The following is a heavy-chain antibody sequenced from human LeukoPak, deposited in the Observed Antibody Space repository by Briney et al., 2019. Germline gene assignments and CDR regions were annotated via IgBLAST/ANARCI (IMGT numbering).Heavy chain of an antibody. J-gene: IGHJ4*02. CDR2: ISYDGGSK. CDR3: ARALQHYDIWGGMGY. CDR1: GFIFNNYA. Sequence: PGGSLRLSCAASGFIFNNYAKYWVRQAPGKGLEWVAVISYDGGSKYYADSVKGRFTISRDSSKNTLHLQMNSLTPEDTAVYYCARALQHYDIWGGMGYWGQGSLVTVSS. V-gene: IGHV3-30*04. D-gene: IGHD3-3*01.